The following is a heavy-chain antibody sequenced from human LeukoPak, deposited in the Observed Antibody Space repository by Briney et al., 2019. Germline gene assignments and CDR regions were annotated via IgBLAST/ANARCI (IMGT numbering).Heavy chain of an antibody. Sequence: GGSLRLSCSVSGFTFSTYVMHWVRQAPGKGLEYVSAISSNGDNTYYADSVKGRFTISRDNSKNTLYLQMSSLRADDTAVYYCVGGTGYRGQGTLVTVSS. J-gene: IGHJ4*02. CDR3: VGGTGY. V-gene: IGHV3-64D*06. CDR2: ISSNGDNT. CDR1: GFTFSTYV.